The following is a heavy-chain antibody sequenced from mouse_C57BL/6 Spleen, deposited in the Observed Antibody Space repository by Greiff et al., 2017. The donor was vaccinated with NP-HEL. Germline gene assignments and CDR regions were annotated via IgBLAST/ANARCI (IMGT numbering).Heavy chain of an antibody. CDR1: GYTFTSYG. V-gene: IGHV1-81*01. CDR3: ARLGYYGNYYAMDY. CDR2: IYPRSGNT. D-gene: IGHD1-1*01. Sequence: VKLVESGAELARPGASVKLSCKASGYTFTSYGISWVKQRTGQGLEWIGEIYPRSGNTYYNEKFKGKATLTADKSSSTAYMELRSLTSEDSAVYFCARLGYYGNYYAMDYWGQGTSVTVSS. J-gene: IGHJ4*01.